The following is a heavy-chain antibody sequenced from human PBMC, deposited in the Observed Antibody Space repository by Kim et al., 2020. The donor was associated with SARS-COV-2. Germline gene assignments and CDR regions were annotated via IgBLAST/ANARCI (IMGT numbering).Heavy chain of an antibody. J-gene: IGHJ4*01. Sequence: GGSLKLSCAVSGFMFSASAMHWVRQTSEKGLEWVGRIRSKGNNYATAYAASVRGRFTISRDDSTNTAYLQMNSLKTEATADYFCTTLRFSEWLSGADDY. CDR3: TTLRFSEWLSGADDY. D-gene: IGHD3-3*01. V-gene: IGHV3-73*01. CDR2: IRSKGNNYAT. CDR1: GFMFSASA.